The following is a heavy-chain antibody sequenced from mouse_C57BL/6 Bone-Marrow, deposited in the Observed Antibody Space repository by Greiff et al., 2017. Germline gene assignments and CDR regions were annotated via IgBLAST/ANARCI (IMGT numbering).Heavy chain of an antibody. D-gene: IGHD1-1*01. CDR2: INPGSGGT. J-gene: IGHJ4*01. CDR1: GYAFTNYL. Sequence: QVQLQQSGAELVRPGTSVKVSCKASGYAFTNYLIECVKQRPGQGLEWIGVINPGSGGTNYNEKFKGKATLTADKSSSTAYIQLSSLTSEDSAVYFCARSPITTGRGGRAMDYWGQGTSVTVSS. CDR3: ARSPITTGRGGRAMDY. V-gene: IGHV1-54*01.